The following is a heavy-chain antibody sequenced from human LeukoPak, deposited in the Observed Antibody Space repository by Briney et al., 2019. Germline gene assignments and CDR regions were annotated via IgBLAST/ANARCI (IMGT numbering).Heavy chain of an antibody. CDR2: INSDGGST. CDR3: ARDLMRYYYGSGSSDY. CDR1: GSTFSSYW. Sequence: GGSLRLSCAASGSTFSSYWMHWVRQAPGKGLVWVSRINSDGGSTSYADSVKGRFTISRDNAKSTLYLQMNSLRAEDTAVYYCARDLMRYYYGSGSSDYWGQGTLVTVSS. D-gene: IGHD3-10*01. J-gene: IGHJ4*02. V-gene: IGHV3-74*01.